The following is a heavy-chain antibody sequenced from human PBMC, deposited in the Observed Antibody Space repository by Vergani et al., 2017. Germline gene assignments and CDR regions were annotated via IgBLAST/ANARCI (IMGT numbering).Heavy chain of an antibody. CDR2: IDHTGRP. CDR1: GGSFTSYH. V-gene: IGHV4-34*01. Sequence: QVQLQQWGGGLLKPSETLSLTCVVNGGSFTSYHWTWIRQSPGEGLEWVGDIDHTGRPDYNPSLKSRRTMSVDKSRNQFSLTLNSVTATDTALYFCARVNTETNGHRYCYYYMDVWGQGTAVTVS. CDR3: ARVNTETNGHRYCYYYMDV. J-gene: IGHJ6*03. D-gene: IGHD4-11*01.